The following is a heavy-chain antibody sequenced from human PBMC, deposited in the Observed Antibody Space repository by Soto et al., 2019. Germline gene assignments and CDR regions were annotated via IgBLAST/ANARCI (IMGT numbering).Heavy chain of an antibody. CDR2: INNDGRDV. V-gene: IGHV3-74*01. CDR3: VRGSGVPEF. D-gene: IGHD3-3*01. Sequence: EVQLVESGGALVQPGGSLRLSCAASGFTFSNYWMHCARLAPGKGLVWLSRINNDGRDVVYADSVKGRFTFSRDNAKSTLYLQMNSLTVEATAGDYCVRGSGVPEFWGQGPLVTVSS. J-gene: IGHJ4*02. CDR1: GFTFSNYW.